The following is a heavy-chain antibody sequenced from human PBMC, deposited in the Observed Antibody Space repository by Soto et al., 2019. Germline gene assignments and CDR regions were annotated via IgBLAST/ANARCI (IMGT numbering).Heavy chain of an antibody. D-gene: IGHD5-18*01. CDR1: GFTFSSYA. Sequence: EVQLLESGGGLVQPGGSLRLSCAASGFTFSSYAMSWVRQAPGKGLEWVSAISGSCGSTYYADSVKGRFTISRDNSKNTWGLQMNCLGAEDRAVDYCAKDGMRDTAMVKTSRIDYWGQGTLVTVSS. CDR3: AKDGMRDTAMVKTSRIDY. J-gene: IGHJ4*02. V-gene: IGHV3-23*01. CDR2: ISGSCGST.